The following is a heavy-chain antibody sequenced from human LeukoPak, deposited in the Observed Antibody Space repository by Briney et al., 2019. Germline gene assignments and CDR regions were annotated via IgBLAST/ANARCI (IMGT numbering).Heavy chain of an antibody. CDR3: AREGTIGWHHPAQAFNY. Sequence: ASVKVSCKASGYTFTGYYMHWVRQAPGQGLEWMGWINPNSGGTNYAQKFQGWVTMTRDTSISTAYMELSRLRSDDTAVYYCAREGTIGWHHPAQAFNYWGKGPLFPSPQ. J-gene: IGHJ4*03. CDR1: GYTFTGYY. V-gene: IGHV1-2*04. CDR2: INPNSGGT. D-gene: IGHD6-19*01.